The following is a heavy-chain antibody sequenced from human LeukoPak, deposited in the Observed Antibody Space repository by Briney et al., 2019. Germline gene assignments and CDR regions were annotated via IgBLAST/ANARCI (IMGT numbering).Heavy chain of an antibody. D-gene: IGHD6-19*01. CDR1: GGSISSYY. CDR2: IYTSGST. Sequence: SETLSLTCTVSGGSISSYYWSWIRQPAGKGLEWIGRIYTSGSTNYNPSLKSRVTMSIDTSKNQFSLKLSSVTAADTAVYYCARDIRTVAGTGFDYWGQGTLVTVSS. J-gene: IGHJ4*02. CDR3: ARDIRTVAGTGFDY. V-gene: IGHV4-4*07.